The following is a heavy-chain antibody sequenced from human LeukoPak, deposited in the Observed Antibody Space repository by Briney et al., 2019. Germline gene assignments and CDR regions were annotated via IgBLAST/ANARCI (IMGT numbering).Heavy chain of an antibody. V-gene: IGHV3-48*01. CDR2: ISGNSDTI. J-gene: IGHJ4*02. CDR1: GFTFSSYS. Sequence: GGSLRLSCAASGFTFSSYSMNWVRQAPGEGREWVSYISGNSDTIYYADPVKGRFTISRDNAKNSLYLQMNSLRVEDTALYYCASNVGDRSSWTWGYWGQGTLVTVSS. CDR3: ASNVGDRSSWTWGY. D-gene: IGHD6-13*01.